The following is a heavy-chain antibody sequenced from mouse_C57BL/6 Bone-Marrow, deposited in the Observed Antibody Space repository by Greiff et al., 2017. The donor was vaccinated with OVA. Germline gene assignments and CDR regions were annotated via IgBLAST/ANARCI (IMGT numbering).Heavy chain of an antibody. Sequence: QVQLQQSGPELVKPGASVKISCKASGYAFSSSWMNWVQQRPGKGLEWIGRIYPGDGDTNYNGKFKGKATLTADKSSSTAYMQLHSLTSEDSAVSFCAHAYCGSSYGRDYWGQGTTLTVSS. V-gene: IGHV1-82*01. CDR2: IYPGDGDT. J-gene: IGHJ2*01. CDR1: GYAFSSSW. CDR3: AHAYCGSSYGRDY. D-gene: IGHD1-1*01.